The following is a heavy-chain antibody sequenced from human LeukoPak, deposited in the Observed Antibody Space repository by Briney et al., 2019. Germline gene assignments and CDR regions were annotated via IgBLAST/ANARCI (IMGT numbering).Heavy chain of an antibody. V-gene: IGHV1-69*13. J-gene: IGHJ6*02. Sequence: SVKVSCKASGGTFSSYAISWVRQAPEQGLEWMGGIIPIFGTANYAQKFQGRVTITADESTSTAYMELSSLRSEDTAVYYCARVQVAARGPYYYGMDVWGQGTTVTVSS. CDR3: ARVQVAARGPYYYGMDV. CDR2: IIPIFGTA. D-gene: IGHD6-6*01. CDR1: GGTFSSYA.